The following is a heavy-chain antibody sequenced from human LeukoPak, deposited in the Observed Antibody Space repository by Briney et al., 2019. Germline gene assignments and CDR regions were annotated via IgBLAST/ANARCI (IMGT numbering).Heavy chain of an antibody. Sequence: GGSLRLSCAASGFTFSSYAMSWVRQATGKGLEWVSYISSSGSTIYYADSVKGRFTISRDNAKNSLYLQMNSLRAEDTAVYYCARVREGYYYGMDVWGQGTTVTVSS. D-gene: IGHD3-16*01. CDR3: ARVREGYYYGMDV. CDR2: ISSSGSTI. CDR1: GFTFSSYA. J-gene: IGHJ6*02. V-gene: IGHV3-48*04.